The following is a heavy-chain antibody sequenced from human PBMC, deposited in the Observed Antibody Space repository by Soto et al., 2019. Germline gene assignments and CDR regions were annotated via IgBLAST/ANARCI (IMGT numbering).Heavy chain of an antibody. CDR2: INPNSGGT. CDR3: ARDRLSCSSTSCYAGTFDY. Sequence: ASVKVSCKASGYTFTGYYMHWVRQAPGQGLEWMGWINPNSGGTNYAQKFQGWVTMTRDTSISTAYMELSRLRSDDTAVYYCARDRLSCSSTSCYAGTFDYWGQGTLVTVSS. V-gene: IGHV1-2*04. J-gene: IGHJ4*02. D-gene: IGHD2-2*01. CDR1: GYTFTGYY.